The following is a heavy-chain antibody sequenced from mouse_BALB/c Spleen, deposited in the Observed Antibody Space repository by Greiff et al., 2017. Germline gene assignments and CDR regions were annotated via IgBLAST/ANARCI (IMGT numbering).Heavy chain of an antibody. CDR3: TRDFDYETWFAY. J-gene: IGHJ3*01. CDR1: GYTFTSYW. D-gene: IGHD2-4*01. Sequence: VQRVESGTVLARPGASVKMSCKASGYTFTSYWMHWVKQRPGQGLEWIGAIYPGNSDTSYNQKFKGKAKLTAVTSTSTAYMELSSLTNEDSAVYYCTRDFDYETWFAYWGQGTLVTVSA. CDR2: IYPGNSDT. V-gene: IGHV1-5*01.